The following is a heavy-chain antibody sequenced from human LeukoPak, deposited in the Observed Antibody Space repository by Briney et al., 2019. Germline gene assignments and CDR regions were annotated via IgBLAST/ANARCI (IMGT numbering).Heavy chain of an antibody. V-gene: IGHV4-59*02. D-gene: IGHD3-3*01. Sequence: SETLSLTCTVSGASVSSHYWSWIRQPPGKGLEWIGYVSYSGGTNYNPSLKSRVTISLGTSKDQFSLRLNSVTAADTAVYYCARLSTYYDFWSPLDYWGQGTLSPSPQ. CDR3: ARLSTYYDFWSPLDY. CDR2: VSYSGGT. CDR1: GASVSSHY. J-gene: IGHJ4*02.